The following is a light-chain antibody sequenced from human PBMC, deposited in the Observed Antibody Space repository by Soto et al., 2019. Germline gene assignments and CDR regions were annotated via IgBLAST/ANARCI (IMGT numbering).Light chain of an antibody. CDR2: EVS. Sequence: LTQPASVSGSPGQSITISCTGTSSDVGGYNYVSWYQQHPGKAPKLMIYEVSNRPSGVSNRFSGSKSGNTASLTISGLQAEDEADYYCSSYTSSSTLYYVFGTGTKV. CDR3: SSYTSSSTLYYV. V-gene: IGLV2-14*01. CDR1: SSDVGGYNY. J-gene: IGLJ1*01.